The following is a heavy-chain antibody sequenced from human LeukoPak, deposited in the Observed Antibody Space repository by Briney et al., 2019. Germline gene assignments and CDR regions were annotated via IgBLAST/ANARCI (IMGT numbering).Heavy chain of an antibody. CDR3: ARDFKVAVGATHYFDT. J-gene: IGHJ4*02. CDR2: IYYSGST. CDR1: GGSISSYY. Sequence: SETLSLTCTVSGGSISSYYWSWIRQPPGKRLEWIGYIYYSGSTNYNPSLKSRVTISVDTSKNQFSLKLSSVTAADTAVYYCARDFKVAVGATHYFDTWGQGTLVTVPS. V-gene: IGHV4-59*01. D-gene: IGHD1-26*01.